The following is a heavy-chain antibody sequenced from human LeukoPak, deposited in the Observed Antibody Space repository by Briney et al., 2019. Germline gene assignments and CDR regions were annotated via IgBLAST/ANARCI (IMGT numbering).Heavy chain of an antibody. J-gene: IGHJ6*03. V-gene: IGHV4-34*01. CDR2: INHSGST. Sequence: SETRSLTCAVYGGSFSGYYWSWIRQPPGKGLEWIGEINHSGSTNYNPSLKSRVTISVDTSKNQFSLKLSSVTAADTAVYYCARKTYYYDSSGYYPYYYYYYMDVWGKGTTVTVSS. CDR1: GGSFSGYY. CDR3: ARKTYYYDSSGYYPYYYYYYMDV. D-gene: IGHD3-22*01.